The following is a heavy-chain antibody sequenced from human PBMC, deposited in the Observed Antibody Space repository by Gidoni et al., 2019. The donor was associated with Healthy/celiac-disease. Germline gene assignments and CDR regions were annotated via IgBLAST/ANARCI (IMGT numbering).Heavy chain of an antibody. CDR1: GFTFSSYG. V-gene: IGHV3-33*01. J-gene: IGHJ5*02. CDR2: IWYDGSNK. D-gene: IGHD4-17*01. CDR3: ARDYGDPNTNETP. Sequence: QVQLVESGGGVVQPGRSLRLSCAASGFTFSSYGMHWVRQAPGKGLEWVAVIWYDGSNKYYADSVKGRFTISRDNSKNTLYLQMNSLRAEDTAVYYCARDYGDPNTNETPWGQGTLVTVSS.